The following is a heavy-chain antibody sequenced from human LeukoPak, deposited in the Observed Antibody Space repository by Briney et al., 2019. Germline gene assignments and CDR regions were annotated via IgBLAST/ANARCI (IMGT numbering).Heavy chain of an antibody. CDR1: GGTFSSYA. V-gene: IGHV1-69*04. CDR3: ARDLPLHIVVVPAAPGGMDV. D-gene: IGHD2-2*01. J-gene: IGHJ6*02. CDR2: IIPILGIA. Sequence: ASVKVSCKASGGTFSSYAISWLRQAPGQGLEWMGRIIPILGIANYAQKFQGRVTITADKSTSTAYMELSSLRSEDTAVYYCARDLPLHIVVVPAAPGGMDVWGQGTTVTVSS.